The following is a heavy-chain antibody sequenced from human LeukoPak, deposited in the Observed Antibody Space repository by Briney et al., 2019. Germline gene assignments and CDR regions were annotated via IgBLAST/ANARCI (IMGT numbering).Heavy chain of an antibody. J-gene: IGHJ6*02. D-gene: IGHD2-2*01. CDR2: INPSGGST. CDR3: ARAPWDIVVVPAEMINYYYGMDV. Sequence: ASVKVSCKASGYTFTSYYMHWVRQAPGQGLEWMGIINPSGGSTSYAQRFQGRVTMTRDTSTSTVYMELSSLRSEDTAVYYCARAPWDIVVVPAEMINYYYGMDVWGQGTTVTVSS. CDR1: GYTFTSYY. V-gene: IGHV1-46*01.